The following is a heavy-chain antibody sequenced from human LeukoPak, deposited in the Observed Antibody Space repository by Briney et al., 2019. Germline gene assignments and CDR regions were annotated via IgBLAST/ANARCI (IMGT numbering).Heavy chain of an antibody. Sequence: PGGSLRLSCAASGFTFSSYAMHWVRQAPGKGLEWVAVISYDGSNKYYADSVKGRFTISRDNSKNTLYLQMNSLRAEDTAVYYCARDGELGSPADAFDIWAKGTRVTVSS. V-gene: IGHV3-30-3*01. CDR2: ISYDGSNK. CDR3: ARDGELGSPADAFDI. J-gene: IGHJ3*02. CDR1: GFTFSSYA. D-gene: IGHD1-26*01.